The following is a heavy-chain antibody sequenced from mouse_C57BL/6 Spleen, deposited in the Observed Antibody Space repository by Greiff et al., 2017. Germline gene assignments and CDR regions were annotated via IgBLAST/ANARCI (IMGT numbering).Heavy chain of an antibody. Sequence: VQLQQSGAELVRPGASVKLSCTASGFNIKDDYMHWVKQRPEQGLEWIGWIDPENGDTEYASKFQGKATITADTSSNTAYLPLSRLTSDDTAVYYCITGVYCSSYVFAYWGQGTLVTVSA. CDR3: ITGVYCSSYVFAY. CDR1: GFNIKDDY. V-gene: IGHV14-4*01. D-gene: IGHD1-1*01. CDR2: IDPENGDT. J-gene: IGHJ3*01.